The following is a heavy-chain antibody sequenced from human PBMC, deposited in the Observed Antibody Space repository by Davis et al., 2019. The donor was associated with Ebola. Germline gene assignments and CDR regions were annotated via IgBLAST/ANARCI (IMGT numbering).Heavy chain of an antibody. CDR1: GGSISSGDYY. V-gene: IGHV4-30-4*01. J-gene: IGHJ2*01. CDR3: ARVRGYSYGGRYWYFDL. D-gene: IGHD5-18*01. CDR2: IYYSGST. Sequence: PSETLSLTCTVSGGSISSGDYYWSWIRQPPGKGLEWIGYIYYSGSTYYNPSLKSRVTISVDTSKNQFSLKLSSVTAADTAVYYCARVRGYSYGGRYWYFDLWGRGTLVTVSS.